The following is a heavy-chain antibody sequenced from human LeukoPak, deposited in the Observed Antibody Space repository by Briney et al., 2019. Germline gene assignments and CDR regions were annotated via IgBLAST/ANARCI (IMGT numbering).Heavy chain of an antibody. J-gene: IGHJ4*02. D-gene: IGHD3-10*01. Sequence: ASVKVSCKASGYTFTGYYMHWVRQAPGRGLEWMGWINPNSGGTNYAQKFQGRVTMTRDTSISTAYMELSRLRSDDTAVYYCAKGSNYYGSGSIDYWGQGTLVTVSS. CDR3: AKGSNYYGSGSIDY. CDR1: GYTFTGYY. V-gene: IGHV1-2*02. CDR2: INPNSGGT.